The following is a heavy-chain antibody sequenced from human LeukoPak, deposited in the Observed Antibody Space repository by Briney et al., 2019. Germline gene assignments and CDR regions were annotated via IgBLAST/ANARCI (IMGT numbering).Heavy chain of an antibody. D-gene: IGHD3-22*01. J-gene: IGHJ4*02. CDR2: IYTSGST. V-gene: IGHV4-61*02. Sequence: SQTLSLTCTVSGGSISSGSYYWSWIRQPAGKGLEWIGRIYTSGSTNYNPSLKSRVTISVDTSKNQFSLKLSSVTAADTAVYYCARDKRYDNSGYSLPLDYWGQGTLVTVSS. CDR1: GGSISSGSYY. CDR3: ARDKRYDNSGYSLPLDY.